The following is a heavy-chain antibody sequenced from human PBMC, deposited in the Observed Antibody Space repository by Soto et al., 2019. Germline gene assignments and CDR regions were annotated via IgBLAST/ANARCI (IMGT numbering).Heavy chain of an antibody. CDR3: DRGRGDTYDAFDI. D-gene: IGHD3-16*01. CDR1: SGSIGTYF. Sequence: PSETLSLTCTVSSGSIGTYFWSWIRQPPGKGLEWIGYIYYSGTTNYNPSLKSRVTIFLDTSKNQFSLRLSSVTAADTAVYYCDRGRGDTYDAFDIWGQGTLVTVSS. CDR2: IYYSGTT. J-gene: IGHJ3*02. V-gene: IGHV4-59*01.